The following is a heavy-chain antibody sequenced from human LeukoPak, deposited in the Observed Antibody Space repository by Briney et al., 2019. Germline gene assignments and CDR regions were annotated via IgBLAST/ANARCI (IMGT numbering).Heavy chain of an antibody. CDR1: GASMSSDDYY. J-gene: IGHJ5*02. CDR2: IFTSGFT. CDR3: TGVYRSLWYKWFDP. D-gene: IGHD2-15*01. V-gene: IGHV4-61*02. Sequence: SQTLSLTCTVSGASMSSDDYYWTWIRQPAGGGLEWIGRIFTSGFTDYNPSLRSRVTISLDTSKNQFSLDLSSVTAADTAVYFCTGVYRSLWYKWFDPWGQGTLVTVPS.